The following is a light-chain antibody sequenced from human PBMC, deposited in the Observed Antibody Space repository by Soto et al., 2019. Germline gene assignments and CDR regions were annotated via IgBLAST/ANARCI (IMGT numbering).Light chain of an antibody. CDR2: TTS. CDR1: QSIISY. J-gene: IGKJ2*01. V-gene: IGKV1-39*01. CDR3: QQSYTASYT. Sequence: DIQMTQSPSSLSASVGDRVTITCRASQSIISYLNWVQQKPGKAPNHLIYTTSNLQSGVPSRFSGSGSGTDFTLTISSLQPEDFATYYCQQSYTASYTFGQGTKLEIE.